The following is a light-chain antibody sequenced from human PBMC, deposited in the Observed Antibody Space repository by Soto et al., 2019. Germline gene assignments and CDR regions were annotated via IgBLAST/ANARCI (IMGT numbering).Light chain of an antibody. Sequence: ELTQAPSMSVAPGQTARITCGGNNIGSKSVHWYQQRPGQAPVVVIYDDTDRPSGIPERFSGSNSGNTATLTISGVEAGDEADYYCQVRETNTDHLVFGGGTKLTVL. J-gene: IGLJ3*02. CDR2: DDT. CDR3: QVRETNTDHLV. V-gene: IGLV3-21*02. CDR1: NIGSKS.